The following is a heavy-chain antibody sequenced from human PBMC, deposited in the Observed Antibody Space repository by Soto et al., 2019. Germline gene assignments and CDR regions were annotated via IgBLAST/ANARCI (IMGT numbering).Heavy chain of an antibody. CDR1: GTSISSYY. Sequence: VQLQESGPGLVKPSETLSLTCTVSGTSISSYYWSWIRQPPGKGLDWIANIHDSGTTNYNPSLASRVTLSVDTSKNQFSLKMTSVTAADRAMYFCARYNSYAIDYWGRGTLVTVSS. CDR3: ARYNSYAIDY. V-gene: IGHV4-59*01. J-gene: IGHJ4*02. CDR2: IHDSGTT. D-gene: IGHD2-8*01.